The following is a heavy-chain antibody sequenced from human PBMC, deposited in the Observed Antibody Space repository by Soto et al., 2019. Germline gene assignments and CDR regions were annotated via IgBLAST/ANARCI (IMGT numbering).Heavy chain of an antibody. D-gene: IGHD6-13*01. CDR2: INPNSGGT. V-gene: IGHV1-2*02. J-gene: IGHJ6*02. CDR1: GYTFTDYY. Sequence: ASVKVSCKASGYTFTDYYMHWVRQAPGQGLEWMGWINPNSGGTNYAQKFQGRVTMTRDTSISTAYMELSRLRSDDTAVYYCARGRPLSSNWHYYYGMDVWGQGTTVTVS. CDR3: ARGRPLSSNWHYYYGMDV.